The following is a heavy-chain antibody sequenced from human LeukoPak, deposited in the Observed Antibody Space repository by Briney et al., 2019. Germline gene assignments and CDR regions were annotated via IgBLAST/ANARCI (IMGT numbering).Heavy chain of an antibody. CDR3: ARGEGSGTYYKRYFDL. CDR2: SSGSGVTT. V-gene: IGHV3-23*01. CDR1: GFTFSSYV. J-gene: IGHJ2*01. D-gene: IGHD3-10*01. Sequence: QPGGSLRLSCAVSGFTFSSYVMNWVRQAPGKGLEWVSGSSGSGVTTYYADSVKGRFTISRDNSKDTLYLQMNSLRAEDTAVYYCARGEGSGTYYKRYFDLWGRGTLVTVSS.